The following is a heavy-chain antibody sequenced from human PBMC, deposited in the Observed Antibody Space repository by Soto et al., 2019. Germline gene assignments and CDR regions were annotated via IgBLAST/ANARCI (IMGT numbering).Heavy chain of an antibody. J-gene: IGHJ6*02. D-gene: IGHD3-3*01. Sequence: PGGSLRLSCAASGFTFSSYSMNWVRQAPGKGLEWVSSISSSSSYIYYADSVKGRFTISRDNAKNSLSLQMNSLRAEDTAVYYCARADYDFWSGYTQYSPSEYYGMDVWGQGTTVTVSS. CDR1: GFTFSSYS. CDR3: ARADYDFWSGYTQYSPSEYYGMDV. CDR2: ISSSSSYI. V-gene: IGHV3-21*01.